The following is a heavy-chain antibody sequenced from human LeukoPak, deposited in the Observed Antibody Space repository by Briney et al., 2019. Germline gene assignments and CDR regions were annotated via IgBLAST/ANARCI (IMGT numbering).Heavy chain of an antibody. J-gene: IGHJ4*02. CDR3: VRDRGASGWYYFDY. CDR2: ISYNGYQT. Sequence: GGSRRLSVAASGFTFSIYAMHWVRKAPGKGLEHVSGISYNGYQTYYGNSVKDRFTISRDNAKHTLYLQVASLRVDDMAVYYCVRDRGASGWYYFDYWGQGTLVTASA. V-gene: IGHV3-64*01. D-gene: IGHD6-19*01. CDR1: GFTFSIYA.